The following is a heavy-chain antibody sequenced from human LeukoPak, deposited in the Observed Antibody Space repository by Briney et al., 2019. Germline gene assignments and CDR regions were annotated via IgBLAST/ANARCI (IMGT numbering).Heavy chain of an antibody. Sequence: PGGSLRLSCAASGFTFNTYWMAWVRQAPGKGLEWVANIKRDGSEKKYADSVKGRFTISRDNAKNSMYLLMDSLRAEDTAVYYCAKDGDYYDSSGYYYVDYWGQGTLVTVSS. CDR1: GFTFNTYW. CDR3: AKDGDYYDSSGYYYVDY. D-gene: IGHD3-22*01. V-gene: IGHV3-7*01. J-gene: IGHJ4*02. CDR2: IKRDGSEK.